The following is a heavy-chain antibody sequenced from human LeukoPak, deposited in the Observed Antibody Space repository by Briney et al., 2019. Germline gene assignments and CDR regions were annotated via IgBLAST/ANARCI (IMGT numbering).Heavy chain of an antibody. V-gene: IGHV3-53*01. CDR1: GFTVSSNY. Sequence: GGSLRLSCAASGFTVSSNYMSWVRQAPGEGLEWVSVIYSGGSTYYADSVKGRFTISRDNSKNTLYLQMNSLRAEDTAVYYCARAEGSGSYFGYWGQGTLVTVSS. J-gene: IGHJ4*02. CDR2: IYSGGST. D-gene: IGHD3-10*01. CDR3: ARAEGSGSYFGY.